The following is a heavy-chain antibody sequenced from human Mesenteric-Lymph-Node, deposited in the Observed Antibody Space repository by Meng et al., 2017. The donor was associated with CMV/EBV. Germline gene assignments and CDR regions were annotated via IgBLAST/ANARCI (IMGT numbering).Heavy chain of an antibody. D-gene: IGHD2-2*01. CDR3: ARSYHASYCSSTSCYVYHFDY. CDR2: ISSSSSYI. J-gene: IGHJ4*02. Sequence: SYSMNWVRQAPGKGLEWVSSISSSSSYIYYADSVKGRFTISRDNAKNSLYLQMNSLRAEDTAVYYCARSYHASYCSSTSCYVYHFDYWGQGTLVTVSS. CDR1: SYS. V-gene: IGHV3-21*01.